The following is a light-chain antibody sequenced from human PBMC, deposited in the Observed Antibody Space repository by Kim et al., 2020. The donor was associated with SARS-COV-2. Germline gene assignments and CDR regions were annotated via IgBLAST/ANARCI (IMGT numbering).Light chain of an antibody. CDR2: DVS. Sequence: QSALTQPASVSGSPGQSITISCTGTSSDVGGYNYVSWYQQHPGKAPKLMIYDVSKRPSGVSNRFSGSKSGNTASLTISGLQAEDEADYYCSSYTSSSTYVFGTGPKFT. CDR3: SSYTSSSTYV. CDR1: SSDVGGYNY. V-gene: IGLV2-14*01. J-gene: IGLJ1*01.